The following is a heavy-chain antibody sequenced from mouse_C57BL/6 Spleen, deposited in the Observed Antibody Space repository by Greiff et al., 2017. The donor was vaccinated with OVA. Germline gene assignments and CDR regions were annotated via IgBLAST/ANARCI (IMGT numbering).Heavy chain of an antibody. CDR2: IDPYDSET. CDR1: GYTFTSYW. D-gene: IGHD1-1*01. CDR3: ARLGYYGSGAY. V-gene: IGHV1-52*01. Sequence: VQLQQPGAELVRPGSSVKLSCKASGYTFTSYWMHWVKQRPIQGLEWIGNIDPYDSETHYNQKFKDKATLTVDKSSITAYMQLSILTSEYSAVYYCARLGYYGSGAYWGQGTLVTVSA. J-gene: IGHJ3*01.